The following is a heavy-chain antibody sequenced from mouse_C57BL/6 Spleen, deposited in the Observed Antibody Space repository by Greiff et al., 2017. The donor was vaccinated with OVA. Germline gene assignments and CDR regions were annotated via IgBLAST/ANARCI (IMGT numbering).Heavy chain of an antibody. V-gene: IGHV1-64*01. CDR2: IHPNSGST. CDR3: ARTTTVVAPYFDV. Sequence: QVQLQQSGAELVKPGASVKLSCKASGYTFTSYWMHWVKQRPGQGLEWIGMIHPNSGSTNYNEKFKSKATLTVDKSSSTAYMQLSSLTSEDSAVYYCARTTTVVAPYFDVWGTGTTVTVSS. J-gene: IGHJ1*03. D-gene: IGHD1-1*01. CDR1: GYTFTSYW.